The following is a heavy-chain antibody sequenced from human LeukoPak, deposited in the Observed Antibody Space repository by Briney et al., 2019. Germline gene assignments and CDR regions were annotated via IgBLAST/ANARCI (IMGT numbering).Heavy chain of an antibody. CDR3: ARASYSSSWIFDP. V-gene: IGHV3-23*01. Sequence: GGSLRLSCAASGFTFNSYAMSWVRQAPGKGLEWVSAISGSGGSTFYADSVKGRFTISRDNAKNSLYLQMDSLRAEDTAVYYCARASYSSSWIFDPWGQGTLVTVSS. D-gene: IGHD6-13*01. J-gene: IGHJ5*02. CDR1: GFTFNSYA. CDR2: ISGSGGST.